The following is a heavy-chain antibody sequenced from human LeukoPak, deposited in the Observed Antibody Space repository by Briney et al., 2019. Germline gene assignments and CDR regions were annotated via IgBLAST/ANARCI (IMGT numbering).Heavy chain of an antibody. CDR2: INHSGST. Sequence: LRLSCAASGFTFSSYAMSWVRQPPGKGLEWIGEINHSGSTNYNPSLKSRVTISVDTSKNQFPLKLSSVTAADTAVYYCARAGPVAATLRDFDYWGQGTLVTVSS. CDR3: ARAGPVAATLRDFDY. D-gene: IGHD2-15*01. V-gene: IGHV4-34*09. J-gene: IGHJ4*02. CDR1: GFTFSSYA.